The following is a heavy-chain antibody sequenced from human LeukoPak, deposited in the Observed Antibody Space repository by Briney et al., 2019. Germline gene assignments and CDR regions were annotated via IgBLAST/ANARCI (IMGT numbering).Heavy chain of an antibody. J-gene: IGHJ5*02. V-gene: IGHV1-2*02. CDR3: ARGGCSSTSCYLSWPWVDP. CDR2: INLNSGGT. D-gene: IGHD2-2*01. Sequence: GASVKVSCKTSGFTFTGYYMHWVRQAPGQGLEWMGWINLNSGGTNYAQKFQGRVTMTRDTSISTAYMELSRLRSDDTAVYYCARGGCSSTSCYLSWPWVDPWGQGTLVTVSS. CDR1: GFTFTGYY.